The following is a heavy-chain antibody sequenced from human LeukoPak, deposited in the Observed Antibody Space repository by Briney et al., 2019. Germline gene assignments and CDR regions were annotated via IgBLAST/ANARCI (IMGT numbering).Heavy chain of an antibody. V-gene: IGHV3-74*01. CDR2: INGDGSWT. CDR1: GNYW. D-gene: IGHD2-2*01. Sequence: GGSLRLSCAASGNYWMHWVRQAPGKGLVWVSHINGDGSWTTYADSVKGRFTISKDSAKNTVYLQMNNLRAEDTAVYYCVSFYETYWGRGTLVTVSS. J-gene: IGHJ4*02. CDR3: VSFYETY.